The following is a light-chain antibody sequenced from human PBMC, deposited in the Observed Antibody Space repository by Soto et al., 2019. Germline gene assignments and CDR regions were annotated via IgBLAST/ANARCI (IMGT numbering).Light chain of an antibody. V-gene: IGKV3D-15*01. J-gene: IGKJ4*01. CDR3: QQYDDWPLT. CDR2: DSS. Sequence: EIVMTQSPATLSVSPGERATISCRASQSISSNLAWYQQKPGQSPRLLIYDSSTRATDIPARFSGSGSGTEFTLTISSLQSEDFALYYCQQYDDWPLTFGGGTKVEIK. CDR1: QSISSN.